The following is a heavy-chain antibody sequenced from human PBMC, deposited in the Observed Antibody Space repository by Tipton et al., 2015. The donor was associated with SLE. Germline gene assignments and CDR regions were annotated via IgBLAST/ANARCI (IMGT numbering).Heavy chain of an antibody. D-gene: IGHD3-3*01. Sequence: TLSLTCTVSGGSINTDNYYWSWIRQPAGKGLEWIGRIYTTGRTNYNPSLKSRVTISLDTSKNQFSLKLTSVTAAGTAVYYCARSDYNFWSGLDYWGQGTLVTVSS. CDR2: IYTTGRT. CDR1: GGSINTDNYY. J-gene: IGHJ4*02. V-gene: IGHV4-61*02. CDR3: ARSDYNFWSGLDY.